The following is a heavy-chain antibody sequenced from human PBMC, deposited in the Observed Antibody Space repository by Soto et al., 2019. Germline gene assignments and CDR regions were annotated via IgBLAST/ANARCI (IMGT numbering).Heavy chain of an antibody. CDR1: GGSISSGDYY. CDR3: ARAGWNHYDFWSGPTLYGMDV. D-gene: IGHD3-3*01. CDR2: IYYSGST. V-gene: IGHV4-30-4*01. J-gene: IGHJ6*02. Sequence: SETLSLTCTVSGGSISSGDYYWSWIRQPPGKGLEWIGYIYYSGSTYYNPSLKSRVTISVDTSKNQFSLKLSSVTAADTAVYYCARAGWNHYDFWSGPTLYGMDVWGQGTTVTVSS.